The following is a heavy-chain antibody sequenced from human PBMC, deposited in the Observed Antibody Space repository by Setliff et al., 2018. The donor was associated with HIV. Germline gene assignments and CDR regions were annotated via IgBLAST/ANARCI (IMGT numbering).Heavy chain of an antibody. CDR3: ARHSPSDY. Sequence: ETLSLTCTVSGDSISTDYWTWIRQPPGKGLEWIGYIYNSASTSYNPSLKSRVTIPVDTSKNQFSLKLSSVTAADTAVYYCARHSPSDYWGQGTLVTVSS. CDR1: GDSISTDY. V-gene: IGHV4-59*08. J-gene: IGHJ4*02. CDR2: IYNSAST.